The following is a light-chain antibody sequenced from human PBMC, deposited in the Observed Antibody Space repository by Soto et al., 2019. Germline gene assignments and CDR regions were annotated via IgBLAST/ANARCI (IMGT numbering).Light chain of an antibody. Sequence: EIQMTQSPSSPAASVGDRVTITWRASQSVSNYLNWYQQKPGKPPRILIYTVSSLQNGVSYRFSGSGSGTDFTLTINSLQPQDFATYFCQKSYSSPQTFGQGTKVEIK. CDR3: QKSYSSPQT. V-gene: IGKV1-39*01. J-gene: IGKJ1*01. CDR2: TVS. CDR1: QSVSNY.